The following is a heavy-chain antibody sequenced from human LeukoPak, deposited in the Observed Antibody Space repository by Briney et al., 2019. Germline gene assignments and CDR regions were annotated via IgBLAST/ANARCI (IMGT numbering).Heavy chain of an antibody. V-gene: IGHV3-23*01. D-gene: IGHD3-10*01. J-gene: IGHJ4*02. CDR3: AKGARSAGSSYFDY. CDR1: GFTFTSYA. CDR2: ISGSGGST. Sequence: GGSLRLSCAASGFTFTSYAMNWVRQAPGKGLEWVSGISGSGGSTYSADSLKGRFTISRDNSKNTLYLQMKSLRVEDTAVYYCAKGARSAGSSYFDYWGQRTLVTVSS.